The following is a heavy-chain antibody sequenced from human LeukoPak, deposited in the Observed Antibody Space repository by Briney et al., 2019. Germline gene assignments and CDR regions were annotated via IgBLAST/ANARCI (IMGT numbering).Heavy chain of an antibody. V-gene: IGHV4-4*02. D-gene: IGHD3-10*01. CDR2: IYHSGST. J-gene: IGHJ6*02. CDR3: ARDSVGSGSPKGYYYAMDV. Sequence: SGTLSLTCAVSGGSISSSNWWSWVRQPPGKGLEWIGEIYHSGSTNYNPSLKSRVTISVDKSKNQFSLKLSSVTAADTAVYYCARDSVGSGSPKGYYYAMDVWGQGTTVTVSS. CDR1: GGSISSSNW.